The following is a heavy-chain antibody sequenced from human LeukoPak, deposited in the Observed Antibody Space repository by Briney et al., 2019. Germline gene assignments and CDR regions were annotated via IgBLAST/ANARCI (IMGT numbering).Heavy chain of an antibody. D-gene: IGHD3-10*01. CDR2: INRDGSDT. CDR3: AREDFGVDY. Sequence: GGSLRLSCAASGFTFNNYYMNWVRQAPGKGLVWVSRINRDGSDTIYADSVKGRFTISRDNAKNTLFLQMNSLRAEDTAVYYYAREDFGVDYWGQGTLVTVSS. CDR1: GFTFNNYY. V-gene: IGHV3-74*01. J-gene: IGHJ4*02.